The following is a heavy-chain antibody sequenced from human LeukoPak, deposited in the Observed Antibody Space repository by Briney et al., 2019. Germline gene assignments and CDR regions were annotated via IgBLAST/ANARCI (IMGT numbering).Heavy chain of an antibody. CDR3: ARVDIVVVPAAIESMSYYYYGMDV. CDR1: GYTFTGYC. V-gene: IGHV1-2*02. CDR2: INPNSGGT. J-gene: IGHJ6*02. Sequence: ASVKVSCKASGYTFTGYCMHWVRQAPGQGLEWMGWINPNSGGTNYAQKFQGRVTMTRDTSISTAYMELSRLRSDDTAVYYCARVDIVVVPAAIESMSYYYYGMDVWGQGTTVTVSS. D-gene: IGHD2-2*02.